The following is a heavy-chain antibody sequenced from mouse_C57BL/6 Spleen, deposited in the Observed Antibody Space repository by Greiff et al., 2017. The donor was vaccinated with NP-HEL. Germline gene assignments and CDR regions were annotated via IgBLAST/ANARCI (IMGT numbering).Heavy chain of an antibody. J-gene: IGHJ2*01. Sequence: EVKLVESGGGLVKPGGSLKLSCAASGFTFSSYAMSWVRQTPEKRLEWVATISAGGSYTYYPDNVKGRFTISRDNAKNNLYLQMSHLKSEDTAMYYCARDLLTGTNFDYWGQGTTLTVSS. CDR1: GFTFSSYA. CDR3: ARDLLTGTNFDY. CDR2: ISAGGSYT. D-gene: IGHD4-1*01. V-gene: IGHV5-4*01.